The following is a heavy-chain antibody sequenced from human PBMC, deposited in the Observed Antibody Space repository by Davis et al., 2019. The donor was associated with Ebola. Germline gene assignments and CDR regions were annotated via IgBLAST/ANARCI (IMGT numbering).Heavy chain of an antibody. D-gene: IGHD2-2*01. CDR1: GYTFTGYY. J-gene: IGHJ6*03. CDR3: ARDPRGPYCSSTSCYSYYYMDV. CDR2: INPNSGGT. V-gene: IGHV1-2*04. Sequence: ASVKVSCKASGYTFTGYYMHWVRQAPGQGLEWMGWINPNSGGTNYAQKFQGWVTMTRDTSISTAYMELSRLRSDDTAVYYCARDPRGPYCSSTSCYSYYYMDVWGKGTTVTVSS.